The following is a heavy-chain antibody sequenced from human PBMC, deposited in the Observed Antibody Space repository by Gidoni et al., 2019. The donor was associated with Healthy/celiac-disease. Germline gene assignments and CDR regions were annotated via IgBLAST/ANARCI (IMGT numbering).Heavy chain of an antibody. CDR1: GFTFSNAW. D-gene: IGHD3-22*01. V-gene: IGHV3-15*01. CDR2: IKSKTDGGTT. CDR3: TTGLTMIFTLPGDI. Sequence: EVQLVESGGGLVKPGGSLRLSCEDSGFTFSNAWMSWVRQAPGKGLEWVGRIKSKTDGGTTDYAAPVKGRFTISRDDSKNTLYLQMNSLKTEDTAVYYCTTGLTMIFTLPGDIWGQGTMVTVSS. J-gene: IGHJ3*02.